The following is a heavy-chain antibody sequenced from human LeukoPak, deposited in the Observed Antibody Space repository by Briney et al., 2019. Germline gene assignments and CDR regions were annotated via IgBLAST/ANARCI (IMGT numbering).Heavy chain of an antibody. CDR2: IYYSGST. D-gene: IGHD3-10*01. CDR3: ASEITLTGYKYGLGFNY. V-gene: IGHV4-59*01. CDR1: GGSISTYY. J-gene: IGHJ4*02. Sequence: SETLSLTCTVSGGSISTYYWSWIRQSPGMGLEWIGSIYYSGSTDYNPSLKSRATISVDTSNNQFSLGLSSVTAADTAVYYCASEITLTGYKYGLGFNYWGQGTLVTVSS.